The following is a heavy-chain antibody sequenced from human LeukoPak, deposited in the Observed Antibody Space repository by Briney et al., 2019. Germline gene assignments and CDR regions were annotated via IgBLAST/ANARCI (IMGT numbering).Heavy chain of an antibody. CDR1: GYTFNGYY. J-gene: IGHJ3*02. D-gene: IGHD3-10*01. CDR3: ARETMVRGVIPFGAFDI. Sequence: ASVKVSCKASGYTFNGYYIHWVRQAPGQGLEWMGWINPNSGGTNYAQKFQGRVTMTRDTSISTAYMELSRLRSDDTAVYYCARETMVRGVIPFGAFDIWGQGTMVTVSS. CDR2: INPNSGGT. V-gene: IGHV1-2*02.